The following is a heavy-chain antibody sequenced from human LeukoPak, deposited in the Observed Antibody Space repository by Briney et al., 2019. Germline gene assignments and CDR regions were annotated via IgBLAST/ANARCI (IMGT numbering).Heavy chain of an antibody. CDR2: IYYSGST. CDR3: ARDIYGSGRYRLSWFDP. V-gene: IGHV4-39*07. Sequence: SETLSLTCTVSGGSISSSSYYWGWIRQPPGKGLEWIGSIYYSGSTYYNPSLKSRVTISVDTSKNQFSLKLSSVTAADTAMYYCARDIYGSGRYRLSWFDPWGQGTLVTVSS. D-gene: IGHD3-10*01. J-gene: IGHJ5*02. CDR1: GGSISSSSYY.